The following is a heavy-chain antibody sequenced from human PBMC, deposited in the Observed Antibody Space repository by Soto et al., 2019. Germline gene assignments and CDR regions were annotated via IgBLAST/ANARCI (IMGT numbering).Heavy chain of an antibody. J-gene: IGHJ5*02. V-gene: IGHV4-31*03. Sequence: SLTMSLTSTVSCGSIRGGGYYWSWISKHPGKGLEWIGYIYYSGSTYYNPSLKSRVTISVDTSKNQFSLKLSSVTAADTAVYYCARDLFFKGYYRSGSTSNWFDPWGQGTLVTVSS. CDR3: ARDLFFKGYYRSGSTSNWFDP. CDR1: CGSIRGGGYY. D-gene: IGHD3-10*01. CDR2: IYYSGST.